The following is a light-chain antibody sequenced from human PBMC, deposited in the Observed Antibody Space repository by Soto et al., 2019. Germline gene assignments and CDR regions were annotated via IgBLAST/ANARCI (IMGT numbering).Light chain of an antibody. CDR3: QQYNNWPPLT. CDR2: GAS. Sequence: EIVMTQSPATLSVSPGERATLSCRASQSVSSNLAWYQQKPGQAPRLLIYGASTRATGIPARFSGSGSGTEFTLTISSVQYEDFAVYYCQQYNNWPPLTFGGGTKVDIK. CDR1: QSVSSN. V-gene: IGKV3-15*01. J-gene: IGKJ4*01.